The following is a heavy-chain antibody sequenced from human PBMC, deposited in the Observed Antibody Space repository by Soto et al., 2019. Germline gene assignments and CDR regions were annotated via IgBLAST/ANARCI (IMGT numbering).Heavy chain of an antibody. D-gene: IGHD2-21*01. V-gene: IGHV3-11*01. CDR3: SRGHSIFYGMDV. J-gene: IGHJ6*02. CDR2: ISSSGTTI. CDR1: GFTFSDYY. Sequence: QVQLVESGGGLVKPGGSLRLSCAASGFTFSDYYMNWIRQAPGKGLEWVSYISSSGTTIYYADSVKGRFTISRDNAKNSLFLQMNSLRAEDTALYYCSRGHSIFYGMDVWGQGTTVTVSS.